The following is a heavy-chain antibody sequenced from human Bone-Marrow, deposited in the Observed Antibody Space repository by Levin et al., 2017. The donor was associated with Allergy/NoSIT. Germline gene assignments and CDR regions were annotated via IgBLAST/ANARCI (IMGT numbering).Heavy chain of an antibody. CDR2: ISGSGSST. V-gene: IGHV3-23*01. Sequence: GESLKISCAASGFTFNSYALSWVRQAPGKGLEWVSAISGSGSSTYYADSVKGRFTISRDNSKTTLYLQMNSLRAEDTAVDYCAKGAGWVAGAVALIWGQGTLVTVSS. CDR1: GFTFNSYA. D-gene: IGHD6-19*01. J-gene: IGHJ4*02. CDR3: AKGAGWVAGAVALI.